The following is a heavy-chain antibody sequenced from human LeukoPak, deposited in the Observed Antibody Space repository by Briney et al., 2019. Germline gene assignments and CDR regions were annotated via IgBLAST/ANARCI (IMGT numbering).Heavy chain of an antibody. Sequence: SQTLSLTCAVSGGSISSGGYSWSWIRQPPGKGLEWIGYIYHSGSTYYNPSLKSRVTISVDRSKNQFSLKLSSVTAGDTAVDFCGFYGGGSPYYFDYGAGGTLVTVSS. J-gene: IGHJ4*02. CDR3: GFYGGGSPYYFDY. CDR1: GGSISSGGYS. CDR2: IYHSGST. V-gene: IGHV4-30-2*01. D-gene: IGHD3-10*01.